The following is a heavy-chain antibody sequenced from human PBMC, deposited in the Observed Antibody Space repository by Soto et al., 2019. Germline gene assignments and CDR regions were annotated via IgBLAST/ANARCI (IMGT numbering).Heavy chain of an antibody. D-gene: IGHD6-19*01. CDR1: FTXXXYA. J-gene: IGHJ4*02. CDR2: ISGSGGST. V-gene: IGHV3-23*01. Sequence: FTXXXYAXXXVXXAPXXXXTWVSAISGSGGSTYYADSVKGRFTISRDXXKNXXXXXXXXLRAEDTAVYYCAVPTGIEVTGPDYWGQGTLVTXSS. CDR3: AVPTGIEVTGPDY.